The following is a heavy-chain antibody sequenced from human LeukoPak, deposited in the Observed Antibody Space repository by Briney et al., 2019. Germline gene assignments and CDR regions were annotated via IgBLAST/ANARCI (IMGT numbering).Heavy chain of an antibody. J-gene: IGHJ3*02. Sequence: GGSLRLSCAASGFTFSSYWMSWVRQAPGKGLEWVANIKQDGSEKYYVDSVKGRFTISRDNAKNSLHLQMNSLRAEDTAVYYCASSSGGSWNDAFDIRGQGTMVTVSS. D-gene: IGHD2-15*01. CDR2: IKQDGSEK. V-gene: IGHV3-7*01. CDR1: GFTFSSYW. CDR3: ASSSGGSWNDAFDI.